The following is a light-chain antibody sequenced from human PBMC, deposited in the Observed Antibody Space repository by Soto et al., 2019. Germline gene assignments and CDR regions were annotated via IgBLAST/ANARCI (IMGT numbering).Light chain of an antibody. CDR1: QSVSSN. CDR2: GAS. J-gene: IGKJ4*01. V-gene: IGKV3-15*01. Sequence: EIVMTQSPATLSVSAGERATLSCRASQSVSSNLAWYQQKPVQAPGLVIYGASTSATGIPVRFSGSGSGTEFSLTISSLQSEDFAVYYSQQYNNWQTFGGGTKVEIK. CDR3: QQYNNWQT.